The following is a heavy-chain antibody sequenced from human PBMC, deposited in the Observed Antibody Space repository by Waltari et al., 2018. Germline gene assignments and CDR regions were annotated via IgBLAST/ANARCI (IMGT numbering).Heavy chain of an antibody. CDR2: INPDGGST. CDR3: ASQRAGSGWLSIDY. Sequence: QVQLVQSGADVKKPGASVKVSCKASGYPFTTYYMHWVRQAPGQGLEWVGKINPDGGSTSYAQKFQDRLTMTRDTSTSTVYMQLTSLTSEDTAVYYCASQRAGSGWLSIDYWGQGTLVTVSS. J-gene: IGHJ4*02. D-gene: IGHD6-19*01. CDR1: GYPFTTYY. V-gene: IGHV1-46*03.